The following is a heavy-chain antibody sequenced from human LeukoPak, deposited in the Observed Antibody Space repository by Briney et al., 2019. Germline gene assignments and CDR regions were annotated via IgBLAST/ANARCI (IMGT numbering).Heavy chain of an antibody. CDR2: ISGSGGST. D-gene: IGHD6-19*01. CDR3: ANGSGWLTYFDD. Sequence: GGPLRLSCAASGFTFSSYAMSWVRQAPGKGLEWVSAISGSGGSTYYADPVKGRFTISRDNSKNTLYLQMNSLRAEDTAVYYCANGSGWLTYFDDWGQGTLVTVSS. CDR1: GFTFSSYA. V-gene: IGHV3-23*01. J-gene: IGHJ4*02.